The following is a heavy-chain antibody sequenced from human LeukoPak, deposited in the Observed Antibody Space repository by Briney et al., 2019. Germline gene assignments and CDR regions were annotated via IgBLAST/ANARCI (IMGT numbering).Heavy chain of an antibody. V-gene: IGHV4-34*01. CDR1: GLTFSNFK. CDR3: ARHSTFFGVVIIKGRVRGPFDY. D-gene: IGHD3-3*01. CDR2: INHSGST. J-gene: IGHJ4*02. Sequence: GSLRLSCAVSGLTFSNFKMNWVRQAPGKGLEWIGEINHSGSTNYNPSLKSRVTISVDTSKNQFSLKLSSVTAADTAVYYCARHSTFFGVVIIKGRVRGPFDYWGQGTLVTVSS.